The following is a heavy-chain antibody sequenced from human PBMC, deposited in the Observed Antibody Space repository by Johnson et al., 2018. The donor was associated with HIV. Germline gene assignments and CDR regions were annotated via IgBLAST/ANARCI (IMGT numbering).Heavy chain of an antibody. CDR3: ASIGLLSLGPASSVLELGDNVRGLLGLRWAM. CDR1: GFTFSSYG. Sequence: QVQLVESGGGVVQPGRSLRLSCAASGFTFSSYGMHWVRQAPGKGLEWVAVISYDGSNKYYADSVKGRFTISRDNSKNTLYLQMNSLRAEDTSVYYCASIGLLSLGPASSVLELGDNVRGLLGLRWAMWG. V-gene: IGHV3-30*03. CDR2: ISYDGSNK. D-gene: IGHD3-10*02. J-gene: IGHJ1*01.